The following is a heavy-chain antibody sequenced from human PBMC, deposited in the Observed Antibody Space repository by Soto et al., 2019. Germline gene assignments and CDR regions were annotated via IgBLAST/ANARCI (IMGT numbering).Heavy chain of an antibody. Sequence: GGSLRLSCEVSGFTFSMYSMSWVRQSPGKGLEWVAKIPQEGVDGHYADSVKGRFTISRDNGKNSLYLQLNNLRAEDTAVYYCARDHLILPAHDFFYGSDVWGRGAKVTVS. CDR2: IPQEGVDG. D-gene: IGHD2-21*02. CDR3: ARDHLILPAHDFFYGSDV. CDR1: GFTFSMYS. J-gene: IGHJ6*02. V-gene: IGHV3-7*03.